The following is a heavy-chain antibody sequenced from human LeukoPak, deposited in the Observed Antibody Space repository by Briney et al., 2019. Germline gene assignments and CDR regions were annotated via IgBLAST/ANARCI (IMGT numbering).Heavy chain of an antibody. J-gene: IGHJ4*02. V-gene: IGHV3-30*02. CDR1: GFTFSSYG. CDR3: AKLPHSAMAATVPWVDY. Sequence: PGGSLRLSCAASGFTFSSYGMHWVRQAPGKGLEWVAFIRYDGSNEYYADSVKGRFTISRDNSKNTLYLQMNSLRAEDTAVYYCAKLPHSAMAATVPWVDYWGQGTLVTVSS. CDR2: IRYDGSNE. D-gene: IGHD2-15*01.